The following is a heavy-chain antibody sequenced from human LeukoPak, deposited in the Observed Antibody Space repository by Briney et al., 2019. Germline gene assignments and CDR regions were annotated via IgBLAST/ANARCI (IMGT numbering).Heavy chain of an antibody. J-gene: IGHJ4*02. CDR2: ISTSGSII. CDR1: GFTFRSHE. V-gene: IGHV3-48*03. Sequence: PGGSLRLSCAVSGFTFRSHEMNWVHQAPGKGLEWISYISTSGSIIYYADSVKGRFTISRDNARNSLFLQMGSLKVEDTAVYYCARASYNSDWYFDQWGQGTLVTVSS. D-gene: IGHD6-19*01. CDR3: ARASYNSDWYFDQ.